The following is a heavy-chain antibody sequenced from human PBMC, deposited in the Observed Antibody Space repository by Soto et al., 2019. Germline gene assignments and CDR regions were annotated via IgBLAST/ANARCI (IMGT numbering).Heavy chain of an antibody. Sequence: SETLSLTCTVSGGSISSYYWSWIRQPPGKGLEWIGYIYYSGSTNYNPSLKSRVTISVDTSKNQFSLKLSSVTAADTAVYYCARKWELLGWFDPWGQGTLVTVAS. D-gene: IGHD1-26*01. V-gene: IGHV4-59*01. CDR1: GGSISSYY. CDR3: ARKWELLGWFDP. J-gene: IGHJ5*02. CDR2: IYYSGST.